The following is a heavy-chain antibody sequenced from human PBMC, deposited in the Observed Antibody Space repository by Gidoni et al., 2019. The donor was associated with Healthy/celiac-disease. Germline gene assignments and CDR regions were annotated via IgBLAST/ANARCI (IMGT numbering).Heavy chain of an antibody. V-gene: IGHV1-69*06. Sequence: QVQLVQSGAEVKKPGSSVKVSCNASGGTFSSYAISWVRQAPGQGLEWMGGIIPIFGTANYEQKFQGRVTITADKSTSTAYMELSSLRSEDTAVYYCASWSSSSSVHYYGMDVWGQGTTVTVSS. CDR2: IIPIFGTA. J-gene: IGHJ6*02. D-gene: IGHD6-6*01. CDR1: GGTFSSYA. CDR3: ASWSSSSSVHYYGMDV.